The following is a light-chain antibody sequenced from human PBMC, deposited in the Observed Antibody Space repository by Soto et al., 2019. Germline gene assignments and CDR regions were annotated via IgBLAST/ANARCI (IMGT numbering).Light chain of an antibody. V-gene: IGLV1-40*01. CDR2: GHT. CDR3: QSYDSRLTGSVV. J-gene: IGLJ2*01. Sequence: QSVLTQPPSVSGAPGQRVTISCTGRSSNIGAGYDVHWYQQLPGTAPKLLIDGHTDGPSGVPERFSGSKSGTSASLAITGLQAEDEADYYCQSYDSRLTGSVVFGGGTKLTVL. CDR1: SSNIGAGYD.